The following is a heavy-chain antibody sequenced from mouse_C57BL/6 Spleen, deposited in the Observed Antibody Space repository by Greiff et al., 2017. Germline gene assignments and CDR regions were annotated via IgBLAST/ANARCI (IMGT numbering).Heavy chain of an antibody. J-gene: IGHJ4*01. CDR2: IDPSDSYT. V-gene: IGHV1-69*01. CDR3: ARAGEEGPTTVVATEDMDD. Sequence: VQLQQPGAELVMPGASVKLSCKASGYTFTSYWMHWVKQRPGQGLEWIGEIDPSDSYTNYNQKFKGKSTLTVDKSSSTAYMQLSSLTSEVSAVYYWARAGEEGPTTVVATEDMDDWGQGTSVTVSS. CDR1: GYTFTSYW. D-gene: IGHD1-1*01.